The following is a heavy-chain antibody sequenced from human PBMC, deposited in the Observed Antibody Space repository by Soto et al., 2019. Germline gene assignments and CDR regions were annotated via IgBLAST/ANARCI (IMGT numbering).Heavy chain of an antibody. D-gene: IGHD3-22*01. CDR1: GGSISTYY. CDR2: IYNTWST. CDR3: ARGGYYDSRAYRY. J-gene: IGHJ4*02. Sequence: TSETLSLTCTVSGGSISTYYWSWIRQPPGKGLEWIGYIYNTWSTNYNPSLKSRVTISVDTSKNQFSLKLNSVTAADTAVYYCARGGYYDSRAYRYCGQGTLVTVSS. V-gene: IGHV4-59*01.